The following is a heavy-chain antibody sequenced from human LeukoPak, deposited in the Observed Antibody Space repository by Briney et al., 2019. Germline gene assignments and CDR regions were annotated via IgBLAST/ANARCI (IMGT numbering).Heavy chain of an antibody. CDR2: INPSGGSS. D-gene: IGHD3-3*01. CDR1: GYTFTSYY. CDR3: ARGDSLGVWSGYYTGIGFDY. Sequence: EASVKVSCKASGYTFTSYYMHWVRQAPGQGLEWMGIINPSGGSSSYAQKFQGRVTMTRDTSTSTVYMELSSLRSEDTAVYYCARGDSLGVWSGYYTGIGFDYWGQGTLVTVSS. J-gene: IGHJ4*02. V-gene: IGHV1-46*01.